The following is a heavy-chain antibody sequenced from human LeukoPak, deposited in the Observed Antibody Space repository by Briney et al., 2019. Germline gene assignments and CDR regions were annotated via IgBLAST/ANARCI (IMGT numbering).Heavy chain of an antibody. CDR2: IYYSGST. CDR3: ARAGYGPFKVDY. Sequence: EPSETLSLTCTVSGGSISSGDYYWSWIRQPPGKGLEWIGSIYYSGSTYYNPSLKSRVTISVDTSKNQFSLKLSSVTAADTAVYYCARAGYGPFKVDYWGQGTLVTVSS. V-gene: IGHV4-39*01. J-gene: IGHJ4*02. CDR1: GGSISSGDYY. D-gene: IGHD5-18*01.